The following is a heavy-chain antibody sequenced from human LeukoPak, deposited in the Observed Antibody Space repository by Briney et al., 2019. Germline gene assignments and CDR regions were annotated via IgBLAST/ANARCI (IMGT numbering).Heavy chain of an antibody. J-gene: IGHJ4*02. CDR2: ISGSGGST. CDR1: GFTFSNYW. Sequence: GGSLRLSCAASGFTFSNYWMHWVRQAPGKGLEWVSAISGSGGSTYYADSVKGRFTISRDKSKNTLYLQTNSLRAEDTAVYYCAKGLAVAGHFDYWGQGTLVTVSS. V-gene: IGHV3-23*01. CDR3: AKGLAVAGHFDY. D-gene: IGHD6-19*01.